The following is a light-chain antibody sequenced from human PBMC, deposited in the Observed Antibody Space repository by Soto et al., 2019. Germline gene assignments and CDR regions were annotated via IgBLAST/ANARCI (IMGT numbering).Light chain of an antibody. CDR1: QSISSW. CDR3: QRYNSYSKP. CDR2: DAS. Sequence: DIQMTQSPSTLSASVGDRVTITFRASQSISSWLAWYQQKPGKAPKLLIYDASSFESGVPSSFSGSGSGTNSPPTTTGRKLDDFAPNSCQRYNSYSKPFGQGPK. V-gene: IGKV1-5*01. J-gene: IGKJ2*01.